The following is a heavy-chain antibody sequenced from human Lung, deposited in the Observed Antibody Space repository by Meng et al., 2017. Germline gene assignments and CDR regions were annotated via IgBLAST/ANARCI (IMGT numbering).Heavy chain of an antibody. CDR1: GYTFIDAY. CDR3: ARDGGNYDFDY. D-gene: IGHD1-7*01. Sequence: QVQLGQSGAEVKKPGASVKLSCRASGYTFIDAYVHWVRQAPGQGLEWMGRIIPSSGDANSAQKFLGRVTLTWDTSISTAYMELSSLRSDDTAIYYCARDGGNYDFDYWGQGTLVTVPS. CDR2: IIPSSGDA. J-gene: IGHJ4*02. V-gene: IGHV1-2*06.